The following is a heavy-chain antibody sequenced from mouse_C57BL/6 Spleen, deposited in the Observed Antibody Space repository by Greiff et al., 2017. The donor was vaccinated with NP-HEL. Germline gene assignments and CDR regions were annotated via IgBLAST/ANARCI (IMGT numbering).Heavy chain of an antibody. J-gene: IGHJ2*01. CDR2: INPSTGGT. Sequence: EVQLQLSGPELVKPGASVKISCKASGYSFTGYYMNWVKQSPEKSLEWIGEINPSTGGTTYNQKFKAKATLTVDKSSSTAYMQLKSLTSEDSAVYYCARSAYDYDVYYFDYWGQGTTLTVSS. V-gene: IGHV1-42*01. CDR3: ARSAYDYDVYYFDY. D-gene: IGHD2-4*01. CDR1: GYSFTGYY.